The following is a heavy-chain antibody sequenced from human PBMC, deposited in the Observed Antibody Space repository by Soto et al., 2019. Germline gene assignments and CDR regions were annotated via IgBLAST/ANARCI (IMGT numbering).Heavy chain of an antibody. D-gene: IGHD3-22*01. CDR3: ARREGDSSGYYYYYYGMDV. CDR2: ISGSGGGT. V-gene: IGHV3-23*01. CDR1: GFTFSTYA. J-gene: IGHJ6*02. Sequence: GGSLRLSCAASGFTFSTYAMSWVRQAPGKGLEWVSYISGSGGGTYYADSVKGRFTISRDNSKNSLYLQMNSLRAEDTAVYYCARREGDSSGYYYYYYGMDVWGQGTTVTVS.